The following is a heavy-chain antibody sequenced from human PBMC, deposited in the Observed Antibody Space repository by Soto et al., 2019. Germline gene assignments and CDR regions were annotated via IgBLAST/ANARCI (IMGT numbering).Heavy chain of an antibody. CDR1: GFTFSSYA. Sequence: GESLKISCAASGFTFSSYAMSWVRQAPGKGLEWVSAISGSGGSTYYADSVKGRFTISRDNSKNTLYLQMNSLRAEDTAVYYCAKTQSIFLGQWLATTQGAFDIWGQGTMVTVSS. CDR3: AKTQSIFLGQWLATTQGAFDI. V-gene: IGHV3-23*01. CDR2: ISGSGGST. D-gene: IGHD6-19*01. J-gene: IGHJ3*02.